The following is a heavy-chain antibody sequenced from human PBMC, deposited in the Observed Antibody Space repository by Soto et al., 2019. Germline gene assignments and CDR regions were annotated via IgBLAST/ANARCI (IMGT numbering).Heavy chain of an antibody. Sequence: QLQLQESGPGLVKPSETLSLTCTFSGGSITSVGSYWGWIRQPPGKGLEWIGSIHYSGSTYYNPSLKSRVTMSVDTSKSQLSLMMSSVTAADTAVYYCAGAFYWFDPWGQGTLVTVSS. J-gene: IGHJ5*02. CDR3: AGAFYWFDP. CDR2: IHYSGST. V-gene: IGHV4-39*01. CDR1: GGSITSVGSY. D-gene: IGHD3-16*01.